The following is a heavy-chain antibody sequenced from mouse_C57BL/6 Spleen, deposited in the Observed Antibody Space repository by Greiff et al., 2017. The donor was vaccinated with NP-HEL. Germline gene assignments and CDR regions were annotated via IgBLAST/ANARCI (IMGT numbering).Heavy chain of an antibody. CDR2: IDPEDGET. D-gene: IGHD2-4*01. CDR3: ARGDYDDVPFDY. V-gene: IGHV14-2*01. CDR1: GFNIKDYY. J-gene: IGHJ2*01. Sequence: DVKLVESGAELVKPGASVKLSCTASGFNIKDYYMHWVKQRTEQGLEWIGRIDPEDGETKYAPKFQGKATITADTSSNTAYLQLSSLTSEDTAVYYCARGDYDDVPFDYWGQGTTLTVSS.